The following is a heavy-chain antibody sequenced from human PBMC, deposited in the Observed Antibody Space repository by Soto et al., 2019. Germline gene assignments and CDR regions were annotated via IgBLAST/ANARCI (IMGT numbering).Heavy chain of an antibody. CDR1: GFTFSSYA. CDR2: ISGSGGST. CDR3: AKDRYYDSSGYYGY. V-gene: IGHV3-23*01. Sequence: PGGSLSLSCATSGFTFSSYAMSWVRQPPGKGLEWVSVISGSGGSTYYADSVKGRFTISRDNSKNTLYLQMNSLRAEDTAVYYCAKDRYYDSSGYYGYWGQGTLVTVSS. D-gene: IGHD3-22*01. J-gene: IGHJ4*02.